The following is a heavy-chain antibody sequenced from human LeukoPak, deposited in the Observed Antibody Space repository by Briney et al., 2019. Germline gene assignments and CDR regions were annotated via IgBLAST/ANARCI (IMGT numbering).Heavy chain of an antibody. CDR2: VNPDGNNK. D-gene: IGHD2/OR15-2a*01. J-gene: IGHJ4*02. V-gene: IGHV3-7*01. Sequence: GGSLRLSCSASGFTFSNYWMRWVRQAPGKGLEWVANVNPDGNNKLYVDSVKGRFTISRDNAKNSLYLQMDSLRVEDTAIYYCAREHWSMPDCWGQGTLVTVSS. CDR1: GFTFSNYW. CDR3: AREHWSMPDC.